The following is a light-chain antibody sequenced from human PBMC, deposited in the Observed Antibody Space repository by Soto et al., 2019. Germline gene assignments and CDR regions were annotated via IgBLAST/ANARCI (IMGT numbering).Light chain of an antibody. CDR1: QSVSSSY. CDR2: GAS. CDR3: QQYGSSAYT. V-gene: IGKV3-20*01. Sequence: ESVLTQSPGTLSLSPGERATLSCRASQSVSSSYLAWYQQKPGQAPRLLIYGASSRASGIPDRFSGSGSGTDFTLTISRLEPEDFAAYYCQQYGSSAYTFGQGTKLEIK. J-gene: IGKJ2*01.